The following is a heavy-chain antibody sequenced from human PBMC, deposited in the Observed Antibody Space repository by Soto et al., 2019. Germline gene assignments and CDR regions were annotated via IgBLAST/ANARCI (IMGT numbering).Heavy chain of an antibody. CDR2: VRYGGTT. Sequence: TSETLSLTCFVSDDSITNDYWSWLRQPPGKGLEWIAYVRYGGTTNYSPSLKSRVTISMDTSKNQFSLQLTSVTTADTAVYYCAKGAGWYQHWGQGTLVTVSS. CDR3: AKGAGWYQH. CDR1: DDSITNDY. D-gene: IGHD6-19*01. J-gene: IGHJ4*02. V-gene: IGHV4-59*01.